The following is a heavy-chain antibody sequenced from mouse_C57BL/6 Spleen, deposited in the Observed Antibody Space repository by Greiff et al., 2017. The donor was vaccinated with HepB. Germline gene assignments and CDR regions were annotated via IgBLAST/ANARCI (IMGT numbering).Heavy chain of an antibody. J-gene: IGHJ3*01. CDR1: GYTFPSYW. Sequence: VKLQQPGAELVKPGASVKLSCKASGYTFPSYWMQWVKQRPGQGLEWIGEIDPSDSYTNYNQKFKGKATLTVDTSSSTAYMPLSSPTSEDSAVYYCSLYGCSYSWFAYWGQGTLVTVSA. D-gene: IGHD1-1*01. CDR2: IDPSDSYT. CDR3: SLYGCSYSWFAY. V-gene: IGHV1-50*01.